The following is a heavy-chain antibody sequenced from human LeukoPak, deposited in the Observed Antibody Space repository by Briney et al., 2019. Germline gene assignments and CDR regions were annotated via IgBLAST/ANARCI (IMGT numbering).Heavy chain of an antibody. Sequence: PSETLSLTCTVSGGSISNYYWSWIRQPPGKGLEWIGYISYSGNTNYNPSLKSRVTISVDTSKNQFSLKLSSVTAADTAVYYCARGRKYSSSWYAYWGQGTLVTVSS. D-gene: IGHD6-13*01. V-gene: IGHV4-59*12. J-gene: IGHJ4*02. CDR2: ISYSGNT. CDR1: GGSISNYY. CDR3: ARGRKYSSSWYAY.